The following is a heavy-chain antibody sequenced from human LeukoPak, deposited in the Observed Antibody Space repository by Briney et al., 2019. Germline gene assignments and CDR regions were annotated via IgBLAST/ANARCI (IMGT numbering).Heavy chain of an antibody. CDR2: FYHGDNT. Sequence: PSETLSLTCAVSGYSISSGYYWGWIRQPPGKGLEWGGSFYHGDNTYYNPSLKTRVTISVDTSKNQFSLTLSSVTVADTAVYYCARCFINYDSSGNHAFDVWGPGTMVTVSS. D-gene: IGHD3-22*01. V-gene: IGHV4-38-2*01. J-gene: IGHJ3*01. CDR1: GYSISSGYY. CDR3: ARCFINYDSSGNHAFDV.